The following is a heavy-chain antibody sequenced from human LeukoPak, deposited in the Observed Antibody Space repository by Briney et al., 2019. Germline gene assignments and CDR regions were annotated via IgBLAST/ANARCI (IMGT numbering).Heavy chain of an antibody. Sequence: GGSLRLSCAASGFTFDDYTTHWVRQAPGKGLEWVSLISWDGGSTYYADSVKGRLTISRDNSKNSLYLQMNSLRTEDTALYYCAKSGYSGYDDYYFDYWGQGTLVTVSS. CDR3: AKSGYSGYDDYYFDY. J-gene: IGHJ4*02. CDR2: ISWDGGST. CDR1: GFTFDDYT. V-gene: IGHV3-43*01. D-gene: IGHD5-12*01.